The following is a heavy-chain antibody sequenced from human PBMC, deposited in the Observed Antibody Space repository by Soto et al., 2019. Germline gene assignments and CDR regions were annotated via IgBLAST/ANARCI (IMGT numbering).Heavy chain of an antibody. CDR1: GGSASSGSYY. J-gene: IGHJ4*02. CDR2: IYYSGST. D-gene: IGHD3-22*01. Sequence: SETLSLTCTVSGGSASSGSYYWSWIRQPPGKGLEWIGYIYYSGSTNYNPSLKSRVTISVDTSKNQFSLKLSSVTAADTAVYYCARGYYDSSGYVCSYWGQGTLVTVSS. CDR3: ARGYYDSSGYVCSY. V-gene: IGHV4-61*01.